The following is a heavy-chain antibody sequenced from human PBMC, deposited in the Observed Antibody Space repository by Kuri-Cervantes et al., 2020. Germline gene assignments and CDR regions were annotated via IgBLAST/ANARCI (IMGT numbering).Heavy chain of an antibody. CDR2: IYYSGST. CDR3: ASPLYFDWLLLAFDV. CDR1: GGSISSGDYY. J-gene: IGHJ3*01. V-gene: IGHV4-30-4*01. Sequence: SCTVSGGSISSGDYYWSWIRQPPGKGLEWIGYIYYSGSTNYNPSLKSRVTISVDTSKNQFSLKLSSVTAADTAVYYCASPLYFDWLLLAFDVWGQGTMVTVSS. D-gene: IGHD3-9*01.